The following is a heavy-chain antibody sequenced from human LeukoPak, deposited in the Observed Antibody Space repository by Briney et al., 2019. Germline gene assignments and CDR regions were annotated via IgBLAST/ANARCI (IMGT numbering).Heavy chain of an antibody. J-gene: IGHJ3*02. D-gene: IGHD3-3*01. CDR3: ARDQGENYDFWSGYCCDAFDI. CDR1: GGSISSYY. Sequence: SETLSLTCTVSGGSISSYYWNWIRQPPGKGLEWIGRIYTSGSTNYNPSLKSRVTMSVDTSKNQFSLKLSSVTAADTAVYYCARDQGENYDFWSGYCCDAFDIWGQGTMVTVSS. V-gene: IGHV4-4*07. CDR2: IYTSGST.